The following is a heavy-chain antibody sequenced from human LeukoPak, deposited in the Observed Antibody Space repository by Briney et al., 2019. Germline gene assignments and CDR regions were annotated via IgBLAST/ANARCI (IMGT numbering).Heavy chain of an antibody. CDR1: GGTFSSYA. CDR2: IIPIFGTA. V-gene: IGHV1-69*01. D-gene: IGHD1-20*01. CDR3: ARAPYNWNYYYYYYMDV. J-gene: IGHJ6*03. Sequence: ASVKVSCKASGGTFSSYAISWVRQAPGQGLEWMGGIIPIFGTANYAQKFQGRVTITADESTSTAYMELSSLRSEDTAVYYCARAPYNWNYYYYYYMDVWGKGTTVTISS.